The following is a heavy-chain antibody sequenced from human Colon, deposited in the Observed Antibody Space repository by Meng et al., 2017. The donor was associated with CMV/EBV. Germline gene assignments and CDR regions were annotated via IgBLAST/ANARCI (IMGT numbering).Heavy chain of an antibody. D-gene: IGHD6-13*01. Sequence: SCAVYGGSFSGYYWSWIRQPPGKGLEWIGEINHSGSTNYNPSLKSRVTISVDTSKNQFSLKLSSVTAADTAVYYCARGVAYSSSWYNWFDPWGQGTLVTVSS. CDR3: ARGVAYSSSWYNWFDP. CDR1: GGSFSGYY. J-gene: IGHJ5*02. CDR2: INHSGST. V-gene: IGHV4-34*01.